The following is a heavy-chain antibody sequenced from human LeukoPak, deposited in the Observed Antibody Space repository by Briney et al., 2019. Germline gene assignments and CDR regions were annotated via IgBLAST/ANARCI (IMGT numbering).Heavy chain of an antibody. CDR3: ARVSSGRPGIAADRPSHI. Sequence: SETLSLTCTVSGGSISSGSYYWSWIRQPAGTGLEWIGRIYTSGSTNYNPSLKSRVTISVDTSKNQFSLKLSSVTAADTAVYYCARVSSGRPGIAADRPSHIWGQGTLVTVSS. CDR1: GGSISSGSYY. CDR2: IYTSGST. V-gene: IGHV4-61*02. D-gene: IGHD6-13*01. J-gene: IGHJ4*02.